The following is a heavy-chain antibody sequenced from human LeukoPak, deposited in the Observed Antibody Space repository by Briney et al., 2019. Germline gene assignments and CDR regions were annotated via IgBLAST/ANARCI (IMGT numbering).Heavy chain of an antibody. V-gene: IGHV3-7*01. D-gene: IGHD3-10*01. J-gene: IGHJ4*02. CDR3: VTSWVRQQRDF. Sequence: PGGSLRHSCAASGFSFRDYWMSWVRQAPGKGLEWVADIEPDGSGKTYVDSVKGRFTISRDNAQQSLYLQMDTLTAEDTAVYYCVTSWVRQQRDFWGQGTLVTASS. CDR1: GFSFRDYW. CDR2: IEPDGSGK.